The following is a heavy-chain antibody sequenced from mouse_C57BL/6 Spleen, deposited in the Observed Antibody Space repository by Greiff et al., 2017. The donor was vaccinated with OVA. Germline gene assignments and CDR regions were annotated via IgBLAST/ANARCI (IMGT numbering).Heavy chain of an antibody. CDR2: IDPANGNT. V-gene: IGHV14-3*01. Sequence: VQLQQSVAELVRPGASVKLSCTASGFNIKNSYMHWVKQRPEQGLEWIGRIDPANGNTNYAAKFQGKATITADTSSNTAYLQLSSLTSEDTAIYDCARGSLPRRGAMDYWGQGTSVTVSS. D-gene: IGHD2-12*01. J-gene: IGHJ4*01. CDR1: GFNIKNSY. CDR3: ARGSLPRRGAMDY.